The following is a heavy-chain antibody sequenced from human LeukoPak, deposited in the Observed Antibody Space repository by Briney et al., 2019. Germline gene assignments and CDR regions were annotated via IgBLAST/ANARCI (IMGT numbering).Heavy chain of an antibody. CDR1: GFTVSSNY. V-gene: IGHV3-23*01. CDR2: ISGSGGST. Sequence: QAGGSLRLSCAASGFTVSSNYMSWVRQAPGKGLEWVSGISGSGGSTYYADSVKGRFTISRDNSKNTLYLQMSSLRAEDTAVYYCAKDGRGYSGYGDFDYWGQGTLVTVSS. CDR3: AKDGRGYSGYGDFDY. D-gene: IGHD5-12*01. J-gene: IGHJ4*02.